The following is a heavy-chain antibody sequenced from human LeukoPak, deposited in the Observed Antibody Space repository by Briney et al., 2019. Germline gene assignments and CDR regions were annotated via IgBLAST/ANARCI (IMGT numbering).Heavy chain of an antibody. Sequence: GASVKVSCKASGYTFTGYYMHWVRQAPGQGLEWMGWINPYSGGTNYAQKFQGRVTMTRDTSISTAYMELSRLRSDDTAVYYCARASYYDSSGYYPQWYFDYWGQGTLVTVSS. CDR2: INPYSGGT. V-gene: IGHV1-2*02. CDR1: GYTFTGYY. J-gene: IGHJ4*02. CDR3: ARASYYDSSGYYPQWYFDY. D-gene: IGHD3-22*01.